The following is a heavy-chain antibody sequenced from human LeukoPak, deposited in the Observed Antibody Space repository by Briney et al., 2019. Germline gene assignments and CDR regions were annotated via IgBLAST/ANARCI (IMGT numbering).Heavy chain of an antibody. J-gene: IGHJ6*02. V-gene: IGHV3-43*01. Sequence: GGSLRLSCAASGFTFDDYTMHWVRQAPGKGLEWVSLISWDGGSTYYADSVKGRFTISRDNSKNSLYLQMNSLRTEDTALYYWAKDIGYPYYYGMDVWGQGTTVTVSS. CDR1: GFTFDDYT. CDR2: ISWDGGST. CDR3: AKDIGYPYYYGMDV. D-gene: IGHD5-12*01.